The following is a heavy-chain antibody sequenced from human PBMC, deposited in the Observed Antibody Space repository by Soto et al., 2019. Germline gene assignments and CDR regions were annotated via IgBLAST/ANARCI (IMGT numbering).Heavy chain of an antibody. CDR1: GFTFSMYS. J-gene: IGHJ6*02. D-gene: IGHD2-21*02. CDR3: ARDHLILPAHDFFYGSDV. CDR2: IPQDGVDG. V-gene: IGHV3-7*03. Sequence: GGSLRLSCEVSGFTFSMYSMSWVRQSPGKGLEWVAKIPQDGVDGHYADSVKGRFTISRDNGKNSLYLQLNNLRAEDTAVYYCARDHLILPAHDFFYGSDVWGRGATVTVSS.